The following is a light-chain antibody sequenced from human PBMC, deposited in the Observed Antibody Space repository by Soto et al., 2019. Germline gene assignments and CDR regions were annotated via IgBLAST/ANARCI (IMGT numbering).Light chain of an antibody. Sequence: QSVLTRPPSASASPGQSVAVSCTGTSSDIGNYNFVSWYQQHPGKAPKLMIYEVSKRPSGVPDRFSGSKSGNTASLTVSVLQAQDEADYYCSSYAGTNTYVFGTGTKVTVL. CDR2: EVS. J-gene: IGLJ1*01. CDR1: SSDIGNYNF. CDR3: SSYAGTNTYV. V-gene: IGLV2-8*01.